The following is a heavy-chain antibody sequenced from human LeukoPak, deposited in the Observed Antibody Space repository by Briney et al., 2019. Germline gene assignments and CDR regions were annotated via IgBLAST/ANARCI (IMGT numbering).Heavy chain of an antibody. V-gene: IGHV1-18*01. J-gene: IGHJ4*02. Sequence: GASVKVSCKASGYTFTSLGLSWVRQAPGQGLEWMGWISAYNGNTNYAQKFQGRVSMTTDTSTSTAYMELRSLRSDDTAVYYCARVISSSWYHHDSWGQGTLVTVSS. CDR3: ARVISSSWYHHDS. D-gene: IGHD1-14*01. CDR2: ISAYNGNT. CDR1: GYTFTSLG.